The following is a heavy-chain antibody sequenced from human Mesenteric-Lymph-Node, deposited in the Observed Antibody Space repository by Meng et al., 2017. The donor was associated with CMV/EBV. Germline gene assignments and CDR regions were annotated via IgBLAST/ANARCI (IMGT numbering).Heavy chain of an antibody. CDR2: IYSGGDT. CDR3: ARNDFWSGYAIDY. V-gene: IGHV3-66*01. Sequence: CAASGFTVSSNYMSWVRQAPGKGLECVSLIYSGGDTHYPDSVKGRFTISRDNSKNTLYLQMHSLRADDTAVYYCARNDFWSGYAIDYWGQGTLVTVSS. CDR1: GFTVSSNY. J-gene: IGHJ4*02. D-gene: IGHD3-3*01.